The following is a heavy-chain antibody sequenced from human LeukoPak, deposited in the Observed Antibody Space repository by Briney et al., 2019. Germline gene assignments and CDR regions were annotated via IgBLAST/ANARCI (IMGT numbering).Heavy chain of an antibody. D-gene: IGHD3-16*01. CDR1: GFTFSSYT. CDR3: AKDLIGSAFGADY. V-gene: IGHV3-23*01. Sequence: GGSIRLHCAASGFTFSSYTLRWFPQAPGQGLDWVSAISGSGGSTYYADSVKGRFTISRDNSKSTLYLQMNSLRAEDTAVYYCAKDLIGSAFGADYWGQGTLVTVSS. CDR2: ISGSGGST. J-gene: IGHJ4*02.